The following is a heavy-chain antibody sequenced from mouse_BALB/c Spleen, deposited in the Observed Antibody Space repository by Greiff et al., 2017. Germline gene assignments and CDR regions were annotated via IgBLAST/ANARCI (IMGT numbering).Heavy chain of an antibody. V-gene: IGHV3-2*02. D-gene: IGHD1-1*01. J-gene: IGHJ3*01. CDR1: GYSITSDYA. Sequence: DVKLQESGPGLVKPSQSLSLTCTVTGYSITSDYAWNWIRQFPGNKLEWMGYISYSGSTSYNPSLKSRISITRDTSKNQFFLQLNSVTTEDTATYYCARGGYGSSSWFAYWGQGTLVTVSA. CDR3: ARGGYGSSSWFAY. CDR2: ISYSGST.